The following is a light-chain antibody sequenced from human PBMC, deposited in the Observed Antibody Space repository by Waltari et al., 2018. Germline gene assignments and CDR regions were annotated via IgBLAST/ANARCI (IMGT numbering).Light chain of an antibody. Sequence: DIVMTQSPDSLAVSLGARATINCKSSQSVLYRSNNKNYLAWYQQKPGQPPKLLIYWASTRESGVPDRFSGSGSGTDFTLTISSLQAEDVAVYYCQQYYSTPETFGQGTKVEIK. CDR1: QSVLYRSNNKNY. V-gene: IGKV4-1*01. J-gene: IGKJ1*01. CDR3: QQYYSTPET. CDR2: WAS.